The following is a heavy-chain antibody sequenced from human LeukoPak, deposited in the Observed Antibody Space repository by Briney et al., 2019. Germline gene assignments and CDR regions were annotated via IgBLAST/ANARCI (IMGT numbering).Heavy chain of an antibody. CDR1: GYSISSGDY. V-gene: IGHV4-38-2*02. J-gene: IGHJ4*02. Sequence: SETLSLTCTVSGYSISSGDYWGWIRQPPGKGLEWIGSIYYSGSTYYNPSLKSRVTISVDTSKNQFSLKLSSVTAADTAVYYCARESGSYGDFDYWGQGTLVTVSS. D-gene: IGHD1-26*01. CDR2: IYYSGST. CDR3: ARESGSYGDFDY.